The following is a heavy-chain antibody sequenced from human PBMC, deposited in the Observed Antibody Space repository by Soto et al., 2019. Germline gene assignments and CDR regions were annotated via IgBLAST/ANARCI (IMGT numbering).Heavy chain of an antibody. V-gene: IGHV1-69*06. CDR2: VIPIFGTA. J-gene: IGHJ6*02. Sequence: SSANVSCKASGVTFSSYAINWVRQAPGQGREWMGWVIPIFGTANYAQKFQGRVTITADKSTSTAYMELSSLRSEDTAGYYWARVDPYCSGGTCYPRYYYRLDVRAQATT. CDR1: GVTFSSYA. CDR3: ARVDPYCSGGTCYPRYYYRLDV. D-gene: IGHD2-15*01.